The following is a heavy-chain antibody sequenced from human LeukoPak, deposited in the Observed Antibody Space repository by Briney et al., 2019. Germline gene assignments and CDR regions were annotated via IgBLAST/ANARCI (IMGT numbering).Heavy chain of an antibody. V-gene: IGHV3-7*01. Sequence: PGGSLRLSCAASGFTFSNYWMSWVRQAPGKGLEWVANIKQDGSEKCYADSVKGRFTISRDNSKSTLYLQMNSLRAEDTAVYYCARAGSSSSFGFDYWGQGTLVAVSS. J-gene: IGHJ4*02. CDR3: ARAGSSSSFGFDY. CDR2: IKQDGSEK. D-gene: IGHD6-6*01. CDR1: GFTFSNYW.